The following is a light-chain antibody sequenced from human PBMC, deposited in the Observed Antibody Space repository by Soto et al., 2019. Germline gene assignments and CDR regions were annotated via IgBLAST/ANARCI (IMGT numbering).Light chain of an antibody. CDR3: QQYGSSWWT. J-gene: IGKJ1*01. Sequence: EIVLTQSPGTVSLSPGERATLSCRASQSVSSSYLAWYQQKPGQAPRLLIYGASSRATGIPDRFSGSGSGTDFTLTISRLEPEDFAVYYCQQYGSSWWTFGQGTKVDIK. V-gene: IGKV3-20*01. CDR2: GAS. CDR1: QSVSSSY.